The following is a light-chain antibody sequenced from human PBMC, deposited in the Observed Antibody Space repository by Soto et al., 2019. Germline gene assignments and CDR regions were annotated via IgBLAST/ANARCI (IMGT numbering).Light chain of an antibody. Sequence: QSALTQPPSVSGSPGQSVTISCTGTSTDFVSYNRVSWYQQPPGTAPKLIIYEASNRPSGVPDRFSGSKSGNTASLTISGLQAADEADYYCQSYDSSLSASVVFGGGTQLTVL. J-gene: IGLJ2*01. CDR1: STDFVSYNR. V-gene: IGLV2-18*02. CDR3: QSYDSSLSASVV. CDR2: EAS.